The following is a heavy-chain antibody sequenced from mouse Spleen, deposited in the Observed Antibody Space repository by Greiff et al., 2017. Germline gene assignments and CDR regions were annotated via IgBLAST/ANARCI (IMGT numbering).Heavy chain of an antibody. Sequence: VQLQQSGPELVKPGASVKISCKASGYSFTGYYMNWVKQSPEKSLEWIGEINPSTGGTTYNQKFKAKATLTVDKSSSTAYMQLKSLTSEDSAVYYCARPGTGTIFAYWGQGTLVTVSA. CDR3: ARPGTGTIFAY. CDR1: GYSFTGYY. J-gene: IGHJ3*01. D-gene: IGHD4-1*01. V-gene: IGHV1-42*01. CDR2: INPSTGGT.